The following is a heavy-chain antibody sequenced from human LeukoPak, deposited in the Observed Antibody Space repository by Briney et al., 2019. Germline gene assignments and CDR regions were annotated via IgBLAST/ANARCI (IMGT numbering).Heavy chain of an antibody. Sequence: GASVKVSCKASGYTFTGYYMHWVRQAPGQGLEWMGRINPNSGGTNYAQKFQGRVTMTRDTSISTAYMELSRLRSDDTAVYYCASILTGTNYAFDIWGQGTMVTVSS. V-gene: IGHV1-2*06. J-gene: IGHJ3*02. CDR2: INPNSGGT. CDR1: GYTFTGYY. D-gene: IGHD1-7*01. CDR3: ASILTGTNYAFDI.